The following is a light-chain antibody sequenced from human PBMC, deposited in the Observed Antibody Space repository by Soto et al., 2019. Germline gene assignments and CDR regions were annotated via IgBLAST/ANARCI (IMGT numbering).Light chain of an antibody. CDR3: SSYTSSSTSV. CDR2: EVS. J-gene: IGLJ1*01. V-gene: IGLV2-14*01. CDR1: SSDVGGYNY. Sequence: QSVLTQPASVAGSPGQSITISCTGTSSDVGGYNYVSWYQHHPGIAPKLMIYEVSSRPSGVSNRFSGSKSGNTAPLIISGLQAEDEADYYCSSYTSSSTSVFGTGTKVTVL.